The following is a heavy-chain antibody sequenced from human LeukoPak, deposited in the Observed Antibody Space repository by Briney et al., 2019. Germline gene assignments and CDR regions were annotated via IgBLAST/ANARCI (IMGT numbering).Heavy chain of an antibody. CDR1: GFTFSYFE. J-gene: IGHJ4*02. D-gene: IGHD2-2*01. CDR2: ISGRGNTR. Sequence: PGGSLRLSCAVSGFTFSYFEMNWVRQAPGKGLEWVSYISGRGNTRYYADSVKGRFTISRDNAKNSLYLQMNSLRAEDAAVYYCARETDSTLFDYWGQGTLVTVSS. V-gene: IGHV3-48*03. CDR3: ARETDSTLFDY.